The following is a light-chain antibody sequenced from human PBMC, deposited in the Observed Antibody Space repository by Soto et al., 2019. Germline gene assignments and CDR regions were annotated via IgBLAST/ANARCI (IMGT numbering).Light chain of an antibody. CDR3: QQRSKSPLT. Sequence: TQSPGSLSLSPGERSPLACVASQSISSYLAWYQQKPGQAPNVLIYAASNRPTGIPPRFSGSGSGTDFTLTISSLQPEDFATYFCQQRSKSPLTFGQGTRLEIK. CDR1: QSISSY. CDR2: AAS. J-gene: IGKJ5*01. V-gene: IGKV3-11*01.